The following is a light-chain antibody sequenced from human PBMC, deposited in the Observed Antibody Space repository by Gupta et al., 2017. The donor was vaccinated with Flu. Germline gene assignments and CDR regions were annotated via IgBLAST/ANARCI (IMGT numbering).Light chain of an antibody. CDR2: WAS. CDR3: QKYNITPRT. J-gene: IGKJ1*01. Sequence: DIVMNQCPDSLALSLGERATINCKSSQSALYSSNNNNCLAWYQQKPGQPPKLLIYWASTLESGVPDRFSGSGSGTDFTLTISSLQAEDVAVYYCQKYNITPRTFGQGTKVEIK. V-gene: IGKV4-1*01. CDR1: QSALYSSNNNNC.